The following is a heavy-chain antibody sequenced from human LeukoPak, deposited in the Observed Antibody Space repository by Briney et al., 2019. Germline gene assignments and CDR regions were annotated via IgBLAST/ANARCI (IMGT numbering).Heavy chain of an antibody. CDR3: ADLGDTL. D-gene: IGHD1-26*01. J-gene: IGHJ4*02. CDR1: GFTFSDHY. CDR2: IRNRANGYTT. V-gene: IGHV3-72*01. Sequence: GGSLRFSCAASGFTFSDHYMDWVRQAPGKRLEWVGHIRNRANGYTTFYAASVKGRFTISRDDSKNSLYLQMNSLQTEDTAVYYCADLGDTLWGQGTLVTVSS.